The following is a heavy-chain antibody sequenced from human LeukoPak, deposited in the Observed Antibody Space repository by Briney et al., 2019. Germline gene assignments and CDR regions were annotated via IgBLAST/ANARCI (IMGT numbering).Heavy chain of an antibody. V-gene: IGHV1-58*01. CDR1: GFTFTSSA. CDR2: IVVGSGNT. D-gene: IGHD1-26*01. J-gene: IGHJ4*02. Sequence: GTSVNVSCKDSGFTFTSSAVQWVRQARGQRLEWIGWIVVGSGNTNYAQKFQERVTITRDMSTSTAYMELSSLRSEDTAVYYCAAEVGARREFDYWGQGTLVTVSS. CDR3: AAEVGARREFDY.